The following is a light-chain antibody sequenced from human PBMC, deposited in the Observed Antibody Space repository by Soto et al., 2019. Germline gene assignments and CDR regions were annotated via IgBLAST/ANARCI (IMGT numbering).Light chain of an antibody. CDR2: GAS. CDR3: QQYNGYSRT. J-gene: IGKJ1*01. Sequence: DIQITQFPSTLSASVVERVTITCRATQSISTLLAWYQQKPGKAPKLLIYGASSLERGVPSRFSGSGSGTEFTLTISSLQPDDFATYYCQQYNGYSRTFGQGTKVDI. V-gene: IGKV1-5*01. CDR1: QSISTL.